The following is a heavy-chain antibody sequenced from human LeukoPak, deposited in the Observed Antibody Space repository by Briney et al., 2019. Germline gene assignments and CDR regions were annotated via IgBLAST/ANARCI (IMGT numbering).Heavy chain of an antibody. CDR1: GYTFTSYD. D-gene: IGHD1-7*01. CDR3: ARSRGITGTTQVLDP. J-gene: IGHJ5*02. CDR2: MSPNSGDT. V-gene: IGHV1-8*01. Sequence: ASVKVSCKASGYTFTSYDFNWVRQATGQRPEWMGWMSPNSGDTGYAQKFQGRVTMTRNTSISTAYMELSSLRSEDTAVYYCARSRGITGTTQVLDPWGQGTLVTVSS.